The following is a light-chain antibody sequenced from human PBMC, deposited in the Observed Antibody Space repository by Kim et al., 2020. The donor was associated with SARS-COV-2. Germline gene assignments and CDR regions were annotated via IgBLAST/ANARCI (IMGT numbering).Light chain of an antibody. CDR3: HQYNTYLLT. CDR2: KAS. Sequence: DIQMTQSPSTLSASVGDRVTITCRASQSISSWLAWYQQKPGKAPKLLIYKASSLESGVPSRFSGSGSGTEFTLTISSLQPDDFATYFCHQYNTYLLTFGGGTKVDIK. J-gene: IGKJ4*01. V-gene: IGKV1-5*03. CDR1: QSISSW.